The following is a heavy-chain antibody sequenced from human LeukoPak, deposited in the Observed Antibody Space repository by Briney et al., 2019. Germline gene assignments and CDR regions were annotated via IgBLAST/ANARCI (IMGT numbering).Heavy chain of an antibody. D-gene: IGHD6-13*01. Sequence: GGSLRLSCAASGFTFSSYGMHWVRQAPGKGLEWVAFIRYDGSNKYYADSVKGRFTISRDNSKNTLYLQVNSLRAEDTAVYYCAKDRGSSSWFGYYFDYWGQGTLVTVSS. CDR1: GFTFSSYG. CDR2: IRYDGSNK. V-gene: IGHV3-30*02. J-gene: IGHJ4*02. CDR3: AKDRGSSSWFGYYFDY.